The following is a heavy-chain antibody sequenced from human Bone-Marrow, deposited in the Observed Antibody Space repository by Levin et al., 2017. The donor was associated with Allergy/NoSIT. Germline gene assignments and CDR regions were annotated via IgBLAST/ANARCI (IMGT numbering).Heavy chain of an antibody. V-gene: IGHV1-8*01. CDR3: ARLGIAVAYYYYYGMDV. D-gene: IGHD6-19*01. CDR1: GYTFTSYD. Sequence: ASVKVSCKASGYTFTSYDINWVRQATGQGLEWMGWMNPNSGNTGYAQKFQGRVTMTRNTSISTAYMELSSLRSEDTAVYYCARLGIAVAYYYYYGMDVWGQGTTVTVSS. CDR2: MNPNSGNT. J-gene: IGHJ6*02.